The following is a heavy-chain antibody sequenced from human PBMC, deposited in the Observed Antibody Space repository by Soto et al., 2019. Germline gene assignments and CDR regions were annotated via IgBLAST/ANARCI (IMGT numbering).Heavy chain of an antibody. D-gene: IGHD1-7*01. CDR2: ISYDGNNK. V-gene: IGHV3-30-3*01. Sequence: QVQLVESGGGVVQPGRSLRLSCAASGFTYSTYTMHWVREAPGKGLEWVAGISYDGNNKFDADYEKGRLTISRDSNKQTLHMQMNSLRPDDTAMYYCARDGVSSAEYTLNYGTYYHYWGQGALVTVSS. CDR3: ARDGVSSAEYTLNYGTYYHY. J-gene: IGHJ4*02. CDR1: GFTYSTYT.